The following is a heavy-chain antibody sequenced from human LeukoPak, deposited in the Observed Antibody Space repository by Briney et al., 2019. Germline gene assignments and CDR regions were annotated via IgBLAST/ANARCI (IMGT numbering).Heavy chain of an antibody. CDR3: ARARYCGGDCYSLLDY. CDR1: GFTFSNYN. V-gene: IGHV3-48*04. J-gene: IGHJ4*02. CDR2: INSSSSTI. Sequence: GGSLRLSCAASGFTFSNYNMNWVRQAPGKGLEWISYINSSSSTIYYTDSVKGRFTISRDNAKNSLYLQMNSLKAEDTAIYYCARARYCGGDCYSLLDYWGQGTLVTVSS. D-gene: IGHD2-21*02.